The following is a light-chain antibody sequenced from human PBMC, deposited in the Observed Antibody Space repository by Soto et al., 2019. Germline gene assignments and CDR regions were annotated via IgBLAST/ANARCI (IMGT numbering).Light chain of an antibody. CDR2: DAS. J-gene: IGKJ2*01. Sequence: ETVLTQSPATLSLSPGERATLSCRASQSVGSYLAWYQQKPGQTPRLLIYDASNRATGIPARFSGSGSGTDFPLTISSLEPEDFAVYYCQQRSNWPRTFGQGTKLEIK. CDR3: QQRSNWPRT. CDR1: QSVGSY. V-gene: IGKV3-11*01.